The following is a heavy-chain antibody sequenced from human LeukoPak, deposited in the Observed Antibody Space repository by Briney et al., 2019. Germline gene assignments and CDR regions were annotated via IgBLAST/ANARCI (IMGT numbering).Heavy chain of an antibody. CDR1: GGTFSSYV. V-gene: IGHV1-69*04. CDR3: ASPPADYYDSRDYFDY. D-gene: IGHD3-22*01. Sequence: SVKVSCKASGGTFSSYVISWVRQAPGQGLEWMGRIIPILGIANYAQKFQGRVTITADKSTSTAYMEPSSLRSEDTAVYYCASPPADYYDSRDYFDYWGQGTLVTVSS. CDR2: IIPILGIA. J-gene: IGHJ4*02.